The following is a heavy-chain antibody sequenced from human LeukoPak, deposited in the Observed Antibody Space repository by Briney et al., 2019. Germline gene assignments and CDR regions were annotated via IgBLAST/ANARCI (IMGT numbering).Heavy chain of an antibody. Sequence: SVKVSCKASGGTFSSYAISWVRQAPGQGLEWMGGIIPIFGTANYAQKFQGRVTITADESTSTAYMELRSLRSDDTAVYYCAREDLRAFDIWGQGTMVTVS. D-gene: IGHD3-10*01. CDR3: AREDLRAFDI. CDR2: IIPIFGTA. CDR1: GGTFSSYA. J-gene: IGHJ3*02. V-gene: IGHV1-69*13.